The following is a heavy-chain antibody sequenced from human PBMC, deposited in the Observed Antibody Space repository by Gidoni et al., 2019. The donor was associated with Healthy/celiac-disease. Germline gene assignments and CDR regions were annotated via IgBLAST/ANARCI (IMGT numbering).Heavy chain of an antibody. D-gene: IGHD5-18*01. CDR2: INHSGST. CDR3: ARGRRLFEGTAMVTDY. Sequence: QVQLQQWGAGLLKPSETLSLTCAVYGGSFSGYYWSWIRQPPGKGLEWIGEINHSGSTNYNPSLKSRVTISVDTSKNQFSLKLSSVTAADTAVYYCARGRRLFEGTAMVTDYWGQGTLVTVSS. CDR1: GGSFSGYY. J-gene: IGHJ4*02. V-gene: IGHV4-34*01.